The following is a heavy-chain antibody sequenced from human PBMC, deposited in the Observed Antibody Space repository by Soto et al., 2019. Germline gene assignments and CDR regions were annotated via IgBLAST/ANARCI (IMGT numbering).Heavy chain of an antibody. CDR3: AHTGHMLRGVYYYYYMDV. D-gene: IGHD3-10*01. Sequence: QITLKESGPTLVKPTQTLTLTCTFSGFSLSTSEVGVGWIRQPPGKALEWLALIYWDDDKRYSPSLKSRLTITEDTSKNQVVLTMTNMDPVDTGTYYCAHTGHMLRGVYYYYYMDVWGKGTTVTVSS. J-gene: IGHJ6*03. CDR2: IYWDDDK. CDR1: GFSLSTSEVG. V-gene: IGHV2-5*02.